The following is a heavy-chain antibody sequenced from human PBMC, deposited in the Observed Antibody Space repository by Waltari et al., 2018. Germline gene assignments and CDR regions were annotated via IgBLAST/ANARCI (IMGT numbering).Heavy chain of an antibody. CDR2: MNPNSNT. CDR1: GYTFTSYD. V-gene: IGHV1-8*03. Sequence: QVQLVQSGAEVKKPGASVKVSCKASGYTFTSYDINWVRQATGQGLEWMGWMNPNSNTGYAQKFQGRVTITRNTSISTAYMELSSLRSEDTAVYYCARGLSGWFDPWGQGTLVTVSS. CDR3: ARGLSGWFDP. D-gene: IGHD6-25*01. J-gene: IGHJ5*02.